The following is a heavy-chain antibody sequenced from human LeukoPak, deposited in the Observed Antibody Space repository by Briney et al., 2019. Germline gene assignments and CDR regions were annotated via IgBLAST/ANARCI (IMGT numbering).Heavy chain of an antibody. V-gene: IGHV3-23*01. CDR1: GFTFSSYA. CDR2: ISGSGGGT. CDR3: AASSSRSYATYYFDY. J-gene: IGHJ4*02. Sequence: PGGSLRLSCAASGFTFSSYAMSWVRQAPGKGLEWVSAISGSGGGTYYADSVKGRFTISRDNSKNTLYLQMNSLRAEDTAVYYCAASSSRSYATYYFDYWGQGTLVTVSS. D-gene: IGHD3-16*01.